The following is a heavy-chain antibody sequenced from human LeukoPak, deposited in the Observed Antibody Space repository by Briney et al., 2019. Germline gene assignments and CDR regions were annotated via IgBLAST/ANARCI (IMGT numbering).Heavy chain of an antibody. J-gene: IGHJ3*02. Sequence: SQTLSLTCTVSGGSISSGSYYWSWIRQPAGKGLEWIGRIYTSGSTNYNPSLKSRVTISVDTSKNQFSLKLSSVTAADTAVYYCARDLYSGSYHGAFDIWGQGTMVTVSS. CDR3: ARDLYSGSYHGAFDI. V-gene: IGHV4-61*02. CDR2: IYTSGST. D-gene: IGHD1-26*01. CDR1: GGSISSGSYY.